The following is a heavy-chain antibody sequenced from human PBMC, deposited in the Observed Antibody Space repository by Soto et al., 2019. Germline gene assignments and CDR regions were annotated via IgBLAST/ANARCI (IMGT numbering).Heavy chain of an antibody. J-gene: IGHJ6*02. D-gene: IGHD2-2*01. V-gene: IGHV1-69*01. CDR1: GGTFSSYA. Sequence: QVQLVQSGAEVKKPGSSVKVSCKASGGTFSSYAISWVRQAPGQGLEWMGGIIPSSGTANYAQKFQGRVTITADESTITAYMELSSLRSEDTAVYYCARSQGSSTSLEIYYYYYYGMDVWGQGTRVTVSS. CDR2: IIPSSGTA. CDR3: ARSQGSSTSLEIYYYYYYGMDV.